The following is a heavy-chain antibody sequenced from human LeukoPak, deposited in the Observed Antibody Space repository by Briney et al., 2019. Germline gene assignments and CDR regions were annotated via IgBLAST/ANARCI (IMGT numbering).Heavy chain of an antibody. CDR1: DDSISDYY. CDR2: FHNSGTS. V-gene: IGHV4-59*01. Sequence: SETLSLTCTVSDDSISDYYRGCIRQPPRQGLEWIGYFHNSGTSTYNPSLKSRVTISADTSKNQFSLKLNSLTTADTAVYYCTRGAGWLIDYWGQGILVTVSS. J-gene: IGHJ4*02. D-gene: IGHD3-16*01. CDR3: TRGAGWLIDY.